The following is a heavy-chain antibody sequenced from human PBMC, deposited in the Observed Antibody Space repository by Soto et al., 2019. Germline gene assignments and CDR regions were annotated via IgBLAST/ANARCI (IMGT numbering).Heavy chain of an antibody. CDR1: GGSISSYY. D-gene: IGHD2-15*01. CDR2: IYYSGST. J-gene: IGHJ3*02. CDR3: ARDPGGYCSGGSCYSDAFDI. V-gene: IGHV4-59*01. Sequence: SETLSLTCTVSGGSISSYYWSWIRQPPGKGLEWIGYIYYSGSTNYNPSLKSRVTISVDTSKNQFSLKLSSVTAADTAVYYCARDPGGYCSGGSCYSDAFDIWGQGTMVTVSS.